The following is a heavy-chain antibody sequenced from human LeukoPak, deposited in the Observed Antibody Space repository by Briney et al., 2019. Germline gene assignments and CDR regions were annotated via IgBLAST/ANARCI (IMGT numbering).Heavy chain of an antibody. CDR1: GFTFSSYW. CDR3: ARETVMANLDY. Sequence: TGGSLRLSCTASGFTFSSYWMNWVRQAPGKGLEWVANIKQDGSGKYYVDSVKGRFTISRDNAKKSLYLQMNSLRAEDTAVYYCARETVMANLDYWGQGTLVTVSS. J-gene: IGHJ4*02. D-gene: IGHD5-24*01. CDR2: IKQDGSGK. V-gene: IGHV3-7*04.